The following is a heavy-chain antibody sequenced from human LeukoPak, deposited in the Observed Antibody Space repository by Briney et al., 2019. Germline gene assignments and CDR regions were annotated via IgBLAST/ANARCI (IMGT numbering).Heavy chain of an antibody. V-gene: IGHV1-46*01. CDR2: INPSGGTT. J-gene: IGHJ4*02. CDR1: GYTFSTYY. CDR3: SRDLGGSYNDY. D-gene: IGHD1-26*01. Sequence: GASVKVSCKASGYTFSTYYIHWVRQAPGQGLGWVGVINPSGGTTTYAQKFQGRVTMTRDTSTSTVYMELSSLRIEDTAVYYCSRDLGGSYNDYWGQGTMVTVSS.